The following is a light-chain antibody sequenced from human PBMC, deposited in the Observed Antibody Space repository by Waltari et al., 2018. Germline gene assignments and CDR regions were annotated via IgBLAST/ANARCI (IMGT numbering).Light chain of an antibody. J-gene: IGKJ1*01. CDR2: AAS. Sequence: DIQMTQSPSSLSASVGDRVTITCRASQDISNSLAWYQQKPGKAPKLLLYAASRLESGVPSRFSGTGSGIDYTLTISSLQPDDFATYYCQQYYRTPPETFGQGTKVEIK. CDR1: QDISNS. CDR3: QQYYRTPPET. V-gene: IGKV1-NL1*01.